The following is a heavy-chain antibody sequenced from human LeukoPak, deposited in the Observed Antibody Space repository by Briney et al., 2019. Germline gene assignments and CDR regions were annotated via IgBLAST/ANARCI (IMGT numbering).Heavy chain of an antibody. D-gene: IGHD3-16*01. J-gene: IGHJ4*02. Sequence: SETLSLTCTVSGGSISSYFWSWIRQPPGKGLEWIGYVYYSGSTNYNPSLNSRVATSVDTSKNQFSLKLSSVTAADTAVYYCARGGYDYVWGSAFDYWGQGMLVTVSS. CDR1: GGSISSYF. CDR2: VYYSGST. V-gene: IGHV4-59*01. CDR3: ARGGYDYVWGSAFDY.